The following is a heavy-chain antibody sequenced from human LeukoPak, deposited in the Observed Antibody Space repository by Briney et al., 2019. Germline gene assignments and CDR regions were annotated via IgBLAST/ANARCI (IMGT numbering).Heavy chain of an antibody. CDR2: LHSTGST. Sequence: PGGSLRLSCAASGVTVSSNYMSWVRQAPGKGLEWVSVLHSTGSTYYADSVKGRFIVSRDNSKNTVYLQMNSLRAEDTAVYYCARDILPSGSRAFDIWGQGTMVTVSS. CDR3: ARDILPSGSRAFDI. D-gene: IGHD3-10*01. J-gene: IGHJ3*02. CDR1: GVTVSSNY. V-gene: IGHV3-53*01.